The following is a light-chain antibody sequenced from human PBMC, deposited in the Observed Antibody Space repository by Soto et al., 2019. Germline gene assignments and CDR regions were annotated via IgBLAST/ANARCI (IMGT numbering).Light chain of an antibody. J-gene: IGLJ1*01. CDR3: SSYTSSRTLV. Sequence: QAVRTRPASVSGSPGRSITISCTGTSSDVGAYNYVSWYQQHPGKAPKLMIYEVSNRPSGVSHRFSGSKSDNTASLTISGLQTDDEADYYCSSYTSSRTLVFGTGTKVTVL. CDR2: EVS. V-gene: IGLV2-14*01. CDR1: SSDVGAYNY.